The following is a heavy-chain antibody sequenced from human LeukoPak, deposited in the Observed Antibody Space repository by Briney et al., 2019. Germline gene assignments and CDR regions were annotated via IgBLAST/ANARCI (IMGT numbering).Heavy chain of an antibody. CDR2: IKPDGSEK. J-gene: IGHJ4*02. CDR3: ARLAAGSDYFDY. CDR1: GXPFSRYW. Sequence: GSLRLSCSASGXPFSRYWMSWVRQAPGKGLEWVANIKPDGSEKHYVDSVKGRFTFSRDNAKNSLYVQMNGLRAEDMAVYYCARLAAGSDYFDYWGQGTLVTVSS. D-gene: IGHD6-13*01. V-gene: IGHV3-7*04.